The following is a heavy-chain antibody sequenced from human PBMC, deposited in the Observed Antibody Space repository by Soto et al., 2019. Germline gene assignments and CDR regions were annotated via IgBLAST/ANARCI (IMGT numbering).Heavy chain of an antibody. J-gene: IGHJ4*02. CDR1: GGSITSGVYY. Sequence: QVQLQESGPGRVKPSQTLSLTCTFSGGSITSGVYYWSGIRQHPGKGLEWIGYIYYSGSTYYNPSLKSRVTISVDTSKNQFSLKLSSVTAADTAVYYCARWFGDYWGQGTLVTVSS. V-gene: IGHV4-31*03. D-gene: IGHD3-16*01. CDR2: IYYSGST. CDR3: ARWFGDY.